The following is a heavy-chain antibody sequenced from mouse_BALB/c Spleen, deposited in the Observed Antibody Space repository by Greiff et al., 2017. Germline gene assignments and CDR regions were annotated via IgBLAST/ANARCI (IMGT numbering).Heavy chain of an antibody. V-gene: IGHV3-8*02. CDR3: ARWSYGNYFYAMDY. D-gene: IGHD2-10*02. J-gene: IGHJ4*01. CDR1: GDSITSGY. CDR2: ISYSGST. Sequence: DVQLQESGPSLVKPSQTLSLTCSVTGDSITSGYWNWIRKFPGNKLEYMGYISYSGSTYYNPSLKSRISITRDTSKNQYYLQLNSVTTEDTATYYCARWSYGNYFYAMDYWGQGTSVTVSS.